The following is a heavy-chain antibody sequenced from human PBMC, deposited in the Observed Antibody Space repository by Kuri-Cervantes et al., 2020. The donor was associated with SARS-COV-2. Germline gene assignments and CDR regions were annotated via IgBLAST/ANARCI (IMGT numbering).Heavy chain of an antibody. D-gene: IGHD6-13*01. CDR2: INHSGST. V-gene: IGHV4-34*01. CDR1: GGSFSGYY. Sequence: SETLSLTCAVYGGSFSGYYWSWIRQPPGKGLEWIGEINHSGSTNYNPSLKSRATISVDTSKNQFSLKLSSVTAADTAVYYCARCRRIAAASRWFDPWGQGTLVTVSS. CDR3: ARCRRIAAASRWFDP. J-gene: IGHJ5*02.